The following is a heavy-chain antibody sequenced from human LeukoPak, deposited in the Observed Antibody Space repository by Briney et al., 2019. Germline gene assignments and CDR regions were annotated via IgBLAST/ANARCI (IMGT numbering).Heavy chain of an antibody. Sequence: PGGSLRLSCSASGFAFRHYAMSWVRQAPGTGLDWVSSLSGSGENTFYAESVKGRFTVSRDNLKNTVFLQMNSLRAEDTAIYYCAKHQADGFCSSVLCPNYYYAMDVWGKGTTVTVSS. CDR2: LSGSGENT. V-gene: IGHV3-23*01. CDR3: AKHQADGFCSSVLCPNYYYAMDV. D-gene: IGHD2-2*03. J-gene: IGHJ6*04. CDR1: GFAFRHYA.